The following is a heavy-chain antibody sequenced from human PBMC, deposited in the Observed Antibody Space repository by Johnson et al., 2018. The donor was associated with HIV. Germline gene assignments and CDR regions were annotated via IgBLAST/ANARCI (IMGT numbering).Heavy chain of an antibody. CDR2: IKQDGSEK. J-gene: IGHJ3*02. V-gene: IGHV3-7*01. D-gene: IGHD5-18*01. CDR3: ARENVDTAMADAFDI. Sequence: EVQVVESGGGLVQPGGSLRLSCAASGFTFSSYWMSWVRQAPGKGLEWVANIKQDGSEKYYVDSVKGRFTISRDNAKNSLYLQMNSLRAEDTAVYYCARENVDTAMADAFDIWGQGTMVTVSS. CDR1: GFTFSSYW.